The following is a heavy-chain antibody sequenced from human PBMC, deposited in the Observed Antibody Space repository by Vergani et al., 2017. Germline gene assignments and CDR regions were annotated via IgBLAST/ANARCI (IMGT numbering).Heavy chain of an antibody. D-gene: IGHD6-13*01. Sequence: QLQLQESGPGLVKPSETLSLTCTVSGGSISSHYWSWIRQPPGKGLEWIGYIYYSGSTNYNPSLKSRVTISVDTSKNQFSLKLSSVTAADTAVYYCAREEAAAGTLDYWGQGTLVTVSS. CDR3: AREEAAAGTLDY. J-gene: IGHJ4*02. CDR2: IYYSGST. CDR1: GGSISSHY. V-gene: IGHV4-59*11.